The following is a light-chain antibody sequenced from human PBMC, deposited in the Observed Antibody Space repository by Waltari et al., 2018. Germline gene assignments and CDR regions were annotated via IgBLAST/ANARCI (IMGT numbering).Light chain of an antibody. Sequence: IDMTQSPSTPSASLGDRVTITFRASQSISSWLAWYQQKPGKVPKVLISKASTLESGVPSRFSGSGSGTEFTLTISSLEPDDFATYYCQHYESFPHTFGQGTKLEIK. J-gene: IGKJ2*01. CDR3: QHYESFPHT. CDR1: QSISSW. V-gene: IGKV1-5*03. CDR2: KAS.